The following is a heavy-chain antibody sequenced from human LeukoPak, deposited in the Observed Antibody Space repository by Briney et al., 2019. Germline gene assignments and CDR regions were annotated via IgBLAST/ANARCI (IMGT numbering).Heavy chain of an antibody. V-gene: IGHV4-61*01. CDR2: IYYSGST. CDR3: ARGGVAGTSCWFDP. Sequence: SETLSLTCIVSGGSVSSGSYYWSWIRQPPGKGLEWIGYIYYSGSTNYNPSLKSRVTISVDTSKNQFSLKLSSVTAADTAVYYCARGGVAGTSCWFDPWGQGTLVTVSS. J-gene: IGHJ5*02. D-gene: IGHD6-19*01. CDR1: GGSVSSGSYY.